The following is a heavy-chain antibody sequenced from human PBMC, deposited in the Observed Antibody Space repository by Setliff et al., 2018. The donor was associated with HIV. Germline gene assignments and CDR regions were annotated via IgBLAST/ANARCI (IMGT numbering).Heavy chain of an antibody. CDR2: INPSGGSA. Sequence: ASVKVSCKASGYTFTSYSMHWVRQAPGQGLEWMGYINPSGGSANYAQEFQGRIIMTRDTSTSTVYMELTRLRDDDTAVYFCARAGTTILNFFYGMDVWGRGTKVTVS. D-gene: IGHD3-3*02. J-gene: IGHJ6*02. V-gene: IGHV1-46*01. CDR3: ARAGTTILNFFYGMDV. CDR1: GYTFTSYS.